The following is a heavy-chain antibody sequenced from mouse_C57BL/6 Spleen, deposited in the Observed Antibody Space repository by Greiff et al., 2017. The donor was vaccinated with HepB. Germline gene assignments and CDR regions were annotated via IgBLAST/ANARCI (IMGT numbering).Heavy chain of an antibody. V-gene: IGHV2-2*01. D-gene: IGHD4-1*01. CDR2: IWSGGST. CDR1: GFSLTSYG. Sequence: QVQLKESGPGLVQPSQSLSITCTVSGFSLTSYGVHWVRQSPGKGLEWLGVIWSGGSTDYNAAFISRLSISKDNYKSQVFFKMNSLQADDTAIYYCARRGKNWDAAFAYWGQGTLVTVSA. CDR3: ARRGKNWDAAFAY. J-gene: IGHJ3*01.